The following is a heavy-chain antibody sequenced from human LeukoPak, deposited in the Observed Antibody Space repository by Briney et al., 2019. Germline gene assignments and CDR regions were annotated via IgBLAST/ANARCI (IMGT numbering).Heavy chain of an antibody. CDR2: IYYSGST. J-gene: IGHJ4*02. CDR3: ARWPFLGWLRSYYFDY. D-gene: IGHD5-12*01. CDR1: GGSISSSSYY. V-gene: IGHV4-39*07. Sequence: PSETLSLTCAVYGGSISSSSYYWGWIRQPPGKGLEWIGSIYYSGSTNYNPSLKSRVTISVDTSKNQFSLKLGSVTAADTAVYYCARWPFLGWLRSYYFDYWGQGTLVTVSS.